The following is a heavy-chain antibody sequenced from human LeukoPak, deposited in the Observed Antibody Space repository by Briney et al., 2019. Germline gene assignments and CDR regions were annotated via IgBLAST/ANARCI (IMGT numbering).Heavy chain of an antibody. V-gene: IGHV1-8*03. J-gene: IGHJ5*02. CDR1: GYTFTSYD. CDR3: ARAEAYCGGDCYSDWFDP. Sequence: GASVKVSCKASGYTFTSYDINWVRQATGQGLEWMGWMNPNSGNTGYAQKFQGRVTITRNTSISTAYMELSSLRSEDTAVYYCARAEAYCGGDCYSDWFDPWGKGTLVTVSS. D-gene: IGHD2-21*01. CDR2: MNPNSGNT.